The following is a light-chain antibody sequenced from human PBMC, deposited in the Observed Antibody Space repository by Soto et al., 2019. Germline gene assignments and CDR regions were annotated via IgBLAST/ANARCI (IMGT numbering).Light chain of an antibody. CDR2: GAS. V-gene: IGKV3-15*01. J-gene: IGKJ5*01. CDR3: QQYNSWPPIT. Sequence: EIVMTQSPATLSVSPGERVTLSFRSSQFISNSLAWYQQRPGQAPRLLIYGASTRATGIPDRFSGSGSGTEFTLTISSLQSEDFAVYYCQQYNSWPPITFGQGTRLEIK. CDR1: QFISNS.